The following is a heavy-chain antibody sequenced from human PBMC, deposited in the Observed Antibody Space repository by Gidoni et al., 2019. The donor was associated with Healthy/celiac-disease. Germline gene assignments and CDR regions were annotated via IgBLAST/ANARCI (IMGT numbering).Heavy chain of an antibody. V-gene: IGHV3-30*18. Sequence: QVQLVESGGGGVQPGRSLRLSLAASGFTFSNYGMHWVRQAPGKGLEWVAVISYDGSNKYYADSVKGRFTISRDNSKNTLYLQMNSLRAEDTAVYYCAKDFPLDDYGDYSVGAFDIWGQGTMVTVSS. CDR2: ISYDGSNK. CDR3: AKDFPLDDYGDYSVGAFDI. CDR1: GFTFSNYG. D-gene: IGHD4-17*01. J-gene: IGHJ3*02.